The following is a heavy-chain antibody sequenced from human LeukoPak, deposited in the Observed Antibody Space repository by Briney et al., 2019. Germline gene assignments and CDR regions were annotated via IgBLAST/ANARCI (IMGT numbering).Heavy chain of an antibody. CDR2: IWYDGSNR. J-gene: IGHJ4*02. Sequence: PGGSLRLSCAASGFIFSYYGMHWVRQAPGKGLEWVAVIWYDGSNRYYADSLKGRFTISRDNSKNTLYLQMNSLTADDTAVYYCARDPLGVLSYFDYWGQGTLSPSPQ. CDR3: ARDPLGVLSYFDY. D-gene: IGHD3-16*01. CDR1: GFIFSYYG. V-gene: IGHV3-33*01.